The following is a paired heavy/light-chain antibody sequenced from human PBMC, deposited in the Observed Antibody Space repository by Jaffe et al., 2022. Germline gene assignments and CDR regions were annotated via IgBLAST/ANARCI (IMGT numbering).Light chain of an antibody. CDR2: DDK. V-gene: IGLV3-21*02. CDR3: QVWDNDKKTLV. CDR1: NIRSKS. Sequence: SYVLSQPPSVSVAPGQRATITCGGANIRSKSVHWSQQKSGRAPVLVVFDDKVRASGIPDRFSGSNTANRATLTITAVEAGDEADYYCQVWDNDKKTLVFGGGTKLTVL. J-gene: IGLJ2*01.
Heavy chain of an antibody. V-gene: IGHV3-30*02. CDR1: GFAFSASG. CDR3: GKDAQVAGGDQVYFYDYYLDV. D-gene: IGHD6-13*01. J-gene: IGHJ6*03. CDR2: VRYDSKEI. Sequence: QVHLVESGGGVVQPGGSLTLSCVASGFAFSASGLHWARQSPGRGLEWVAFVRYDSKEIFYGDSVRGRFTISKDNSRRMAYLQMTNLRPEDSAVYFCGKDAQVAGGDQVYFYDYYLDVWGKGTTVIVSS.